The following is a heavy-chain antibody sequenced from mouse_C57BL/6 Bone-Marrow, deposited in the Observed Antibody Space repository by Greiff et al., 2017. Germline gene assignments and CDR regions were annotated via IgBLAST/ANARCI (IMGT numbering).Heavy chain of an antibody. J-gene: IGHJ2*01. D-gene: IGHD2-2*01. Sequence: VQLQQSGGGLVKPGGSLKLSCAASGFTFSDYGMHWVRQAPEKGLEWVAYISSGSSTIYYADTVKGRFTISRDNAKNTLFLQMTSLRSEDTAMYYCAREVGYDGDYFDYWGQGTTLTGSA. CDR1: GFTFSDYG. CDR2: ISSGSSTI. CDR3: AREVGYDGDYFDY. V-gene: IGHV5-17*01.